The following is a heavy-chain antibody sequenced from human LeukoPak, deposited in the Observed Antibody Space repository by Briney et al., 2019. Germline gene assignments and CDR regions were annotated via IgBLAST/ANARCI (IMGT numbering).Heavy chain of an antibody. CDR2: IYKSGST. V-gene: IGHV4-59*01. Sequence: PSETLSLTCTVSGGSISSYYWSWIRQPPGKGLEWIGNIYKSGSTNYNPSLKSRVTISVDTSKNQFSLKLSSVTAADTAVYYCARNRLYGSGSGDFDHWGQGTLVTVSS. D-gene: IGHD3-10*01. CDR3: ARNRLYGSGSGDFDH. J-gene: IGHJ4*02. CDR1: GGSISSYY.